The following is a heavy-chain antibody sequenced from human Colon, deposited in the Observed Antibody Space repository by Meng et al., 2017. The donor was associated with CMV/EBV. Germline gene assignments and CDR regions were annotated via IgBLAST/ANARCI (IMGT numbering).Heavy chain of an antibody. CDR2: IYHRGNT. CDR1: GGSIGSGDVS. V-gene: IGHV4-30-2*01. Sequence: SGGSIGSGDVSWGWIRQPPGEGLEWIGHIYHRGNTHYNASLKTRVTISVDRSKNHVYLKLTSVTAADTSIYFCVRLDYDNSGYYFDKWGQGTLVTVSS. CDR3: VRLDYDNSGYYFDK. J-gene: IGHJ4*02. D-gene: IGHD3-22*01.